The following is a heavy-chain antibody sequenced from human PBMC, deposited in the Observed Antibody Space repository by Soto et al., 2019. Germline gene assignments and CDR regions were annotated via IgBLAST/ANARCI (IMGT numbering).Heavy chain of an antibody. CDR3: ARVPDR. D-gene: IGHD2-2*01. J-gene: IGHJ5*02. V-gene: IGHV4-59*12. Sequence: SSETLYLTCTVSGGSISSYYWSWIRQPPGKGLEWIGHIYYSGSTNYNPSLKSRVTISVDTSKNQFSLKLSSVTAADTAVYYCARVPDRWGQGTLVTVSS. CDR1: GGSISSYY. CDR2: IYYSGST.